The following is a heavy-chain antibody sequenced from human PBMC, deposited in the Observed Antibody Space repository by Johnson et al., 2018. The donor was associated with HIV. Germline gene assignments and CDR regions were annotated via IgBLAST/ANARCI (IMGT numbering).Heavy chain of an antibody. V-gene: IGHV3-66*01. Sequence: VQLVESGGGLVQPGGSLRLSCASGFTVSTNYMSWVRQAPGKGLEWVSIIYSGGRTYYADSVKGRFTISRDNSKNTLYLQMNSLRAEDTAVYYCARDLYNDYDSSGCDAFDIWGQGTMVTVSS. CDR2: IYSGGRT. CDR1: GFTVSTNY. D-gene: IGHD3-22*01. J-gene: IGHJ3*02. CDR3: ARDLYNDYDSSGCDAFDI.